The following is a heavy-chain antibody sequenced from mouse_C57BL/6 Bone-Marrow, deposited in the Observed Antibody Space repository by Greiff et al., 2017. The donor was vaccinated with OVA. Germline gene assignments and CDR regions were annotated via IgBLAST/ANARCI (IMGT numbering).Heavy chain of an antibody. J-gene: IGHJ2*01. CDR3: ARPRQLRLRKSYYFDY. CDR2: ISSGSSTI. D-gene: IGHD3-2*02. CDR1: GFTFSDYG. Sequence: EVKLVESGGGLVKPGGSLKLSCAASGFTFSDYGMHWVRQAPEKGLEWVAYISSGSSTIYYADTVKGRFTISRDNAKNTLFLQMTSLRSEDTAMYYCARPRQLRLRKSYYFDYWGQGTTLTVSS. V-gene: IGHV5-17*01.